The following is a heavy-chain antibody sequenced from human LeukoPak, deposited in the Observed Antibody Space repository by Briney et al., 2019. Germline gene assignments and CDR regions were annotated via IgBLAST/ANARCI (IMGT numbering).Heavy chain of an antibody. CDR2: INIDGTST. Sequence: GGSLRLSCAASGFTFSNYWMHWVRQVPGKGLVCVSRINIDGTSTSYADSVKGRFTISRDNSKNTLYLQMNSLRAEDTAVYYCAKAPGGAVAYWGQGTLVTVSS. D-gene: IGHD6-19*01. CDR1: GFTFSNYW. V-gene: IGHV3-74*01. CDR3: AKAPGGAVAY. J-gene: IGHJ4*02.